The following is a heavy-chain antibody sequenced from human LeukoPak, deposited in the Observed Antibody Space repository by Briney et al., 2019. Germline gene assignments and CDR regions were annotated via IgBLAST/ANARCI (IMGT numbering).Heavy chain of an antibody. Sequence: SETLSLTCAVYGGSFSGYYWSWIRQPPGKGLEWIGEINHSGSTNYNPSLKSRVTISVDTSKNQFSLKLSSVTAADTAVYYCAREGNTYGSNWFDPWGQGTLVTVSS. CDR2: INHSGST. J-gene: IGHJ5*02. CDR1: GGSFSGYY. CDR3: AREGNTYGSNWFDP. D-gene: IGHD5-18*01. V-gene: IGHV4-34*01.